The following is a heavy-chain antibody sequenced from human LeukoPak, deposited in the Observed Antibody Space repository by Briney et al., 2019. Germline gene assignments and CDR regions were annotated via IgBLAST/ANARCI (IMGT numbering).Heavy chain of an antibody. CDR2: ISSSGSTI. V-gene: IGHV3-48*03. J-gene: IGHJ4*02. CDR1: GFTFSSYE. CDR3: ARMSVSSFDY. Sequence: GGSLRLSCAASGFTFSSYEMNWVRQAPGKGLEWVSYISSSGSTIYYADSVKGRFTISRDNAKNSLYLQMNSLRAEDTAVYYCARMSVSSFDYWGQGTLVTVCS.